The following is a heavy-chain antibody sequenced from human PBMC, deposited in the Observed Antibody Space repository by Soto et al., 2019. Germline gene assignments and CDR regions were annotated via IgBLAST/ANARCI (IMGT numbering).Heavy chain of an antibody. J-gene: IGHJ4*02. V-gene: IGHV4-39*01. CDR3: AAVVPAARVDY. CDR2: IYYSGTT. Sequence: QLQLQESGPGLVKPSTTLSLTCNVSGGSMRTPNYYWVWIRQPPGKGLEWTGSIYYSGTTYYSPFLKSRVAISADTSKNQFSLVLDSVAAADTAVYFCAAVVPAARVDYWGQGALITVSS. D-gene: IGHD6-25*01. CDR1: GGSMRTPNYY.